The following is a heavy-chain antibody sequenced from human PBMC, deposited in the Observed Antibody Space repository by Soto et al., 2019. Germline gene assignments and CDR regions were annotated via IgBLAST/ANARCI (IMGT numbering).Heavy chain of an antibody. J-gene: IGHJ6*02. Sequence: GGSLRLSCAASGFTFGDYYMSWIRQAPGKGLEWLSYISSSAGTIYYADSVKGRFTISRDNAKNSLYLQMNSLRAEDTAVYYCARGGDNAFYYGMAVWGQGTTVTVSS. D-gene: IGHD1-20*01. CDR1: GFTFGDYY. V-gene: IGHV3-11*01. CDR2: ISSSAGTI. CDR3: ARGGDNAFYYGMAV.